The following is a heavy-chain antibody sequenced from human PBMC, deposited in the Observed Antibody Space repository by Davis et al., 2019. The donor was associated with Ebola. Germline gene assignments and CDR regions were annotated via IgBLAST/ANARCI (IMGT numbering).Heavy chain of an antibody. J-gene: IGHJ4*02. V-gene: IGHV3-48*02. CDR2: ISGDDGGT. Sequence: ESLKISCAASGFSFSSHSMNWLRQAPGKGLEWLSYISGDDGGTTYTDSVKGRFTISRDDAQNSLFLEMNSLRDEDTAVYYCARLMRTSGWYSDFWGQGALVIVSS. CDR3: ARLMRTSGWYSDF. D-gene: IGHD6-19*01. CDR1: GFSFSSHS.